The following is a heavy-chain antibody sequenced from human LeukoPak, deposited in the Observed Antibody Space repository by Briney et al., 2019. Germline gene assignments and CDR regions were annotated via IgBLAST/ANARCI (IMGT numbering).Heavy chain of an antibody. V-gene: IGHV3-30*04. D-gene: IGHD3-10*01. CDR2: ILEDGSSQ. Sequence: PGGSLRLSCAASGFTFSNYMMHWVRQAPGKGLDWVAVILEDGSSQYYADSVKGRFTISRDNAKNSLYLQMNSLRAEDTAVYYCAREMVRGFYYMDVWGKGTTVTISS. J-gene: IGHJ6*03. CDR3: AREMVRGFYYMDV. CDR1: GFTFSNYM.